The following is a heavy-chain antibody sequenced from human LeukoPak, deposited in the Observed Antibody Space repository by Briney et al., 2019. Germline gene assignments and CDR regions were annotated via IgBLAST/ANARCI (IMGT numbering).Heavy chain of an antibody. V-gene: IGHV3-53*01. CDR2: IYSGGST. CDR3: ARTGYANNWFDP. CDR1: GFTVSSNH. Sequence: GGSLRLSRVASGFTVSSNHMSWVRQAPGKGLEWVSVIYSGGSTYYADSVKGRFTISRDNSKNTLYLQMNSLRAEDTAVYYCARTGYANNWFDPWGQGTLVTVSS. J-gene: IGHJ5*02. D-gene: IGHD3-9*01.